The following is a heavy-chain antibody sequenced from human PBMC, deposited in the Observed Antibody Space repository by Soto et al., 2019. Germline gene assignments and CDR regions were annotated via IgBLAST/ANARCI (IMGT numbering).Heavy chain of an antibody. CDR1: GFTFSSYA. CDR3: AKDQDATYYDFWSGYYTGFRYYGMDV. CDR2: ISGSGGST. J-gene: IGHJ6*02. D-gene: IGHD3-3*01. Sequence: GGSLRLSCAASGFTFSSYAMSWVRQAPGKGLEWVSAISGSGGSTYYADSVKGRFTISRDNSKNTLYLQMNSLRAEDTAVYYCAKDQDATYYDFWSGYYTGFRYYGMDVWGQGTTVTVSS. V-gene: IGHV3-23*01.